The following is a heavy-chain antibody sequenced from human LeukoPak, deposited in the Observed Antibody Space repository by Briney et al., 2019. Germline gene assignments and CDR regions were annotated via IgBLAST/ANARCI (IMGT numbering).Heavy chain of an antibody. CDR2: IYTSGST. Sequence: PGGSLRLSCAASGFTVSSNYISWVRQAPGKGLEWASLIYTSGSTYYADSVKGRFTISRDNSKNTLYLQMNSLRAEDTAVYYCARVTTSGSYKFDYWGQGTLVTVSS. CDR1: GFTVSSNY. J-gene: IGHJ4*02. CDR3: ARVTTSGSYKFDY. D-gene: IGHD3-10*01. V-gene: IGHV3-53*01.